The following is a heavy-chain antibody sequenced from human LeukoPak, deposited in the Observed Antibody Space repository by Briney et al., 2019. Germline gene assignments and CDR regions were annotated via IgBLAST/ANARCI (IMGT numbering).Heavy chain of an antibody. J-gene: IGHJ3*02. Sequence: GESLKISFKGSGFRFTSYWIGWGRPMPGKGLEWMGIIYPGDSYTRYSPSFQGQVTISPDKSISTAYLQWSSLKASDTAMYYCARHRYYYDSSGYYRRYAFDIWGQGTMVTVSS. CDR1: GFRFTSYW. D-gene: IGHD3-22*01. CDR3: ARHRYYYDSSGYYRRYAFDI. V-gene: IGHV5-51*01. CDR2: IYPGDSYT.